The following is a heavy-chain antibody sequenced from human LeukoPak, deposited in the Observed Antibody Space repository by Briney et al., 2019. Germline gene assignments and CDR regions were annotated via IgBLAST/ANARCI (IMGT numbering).Heavy chain of an antibody. D-gene: IGHD6-19*01. CDR2: IIPILGIA. CDR1: GGTFSSYA. Sequence: ASVTVSCKASGGTFSSYAISWVRQAPGQGLEWMGWIIPILGIANYAQKFQGRVTITADKSTSTAYMELSSLRSEDTAVYYCARGNPIAVAGSSFDYWGQGTLVTVSS. J-gene: IGHJ4*02. CDR3: ARGNPIAVAGSSFDY. V-gene: IGHV1-69*10.